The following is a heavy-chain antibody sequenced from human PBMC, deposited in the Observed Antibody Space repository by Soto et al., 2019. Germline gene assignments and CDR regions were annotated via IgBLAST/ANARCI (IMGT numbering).Heavy chain of an antibody. CDR1: GYTFTGYY. V-gene: IGHV1-2*04. CDR2: INPNSGGT. J-gene: IGHJ5*02. Sequence: ASVKVSCKAYGYTFTGYYMHWVRQAPGQGLEWMGWINPNSGGTNYAQKFQGWVTMTRDTSISTAYMELSRLRSDDTAVYYCARSYSSSSGSWFDPWGQGTLVTVSS. CDR3: ARSYSSSSGSWFDP. D-gene: IGHD6-13*01.